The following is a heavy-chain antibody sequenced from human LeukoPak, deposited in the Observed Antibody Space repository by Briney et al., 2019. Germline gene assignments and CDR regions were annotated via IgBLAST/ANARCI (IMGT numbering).Heavy chain of an antibody. D-gene: IGHD6-13*01. CDR2: ISSSSSYI. CDR3: ARDSGSSSWDYYYYYMDV. V-gene: IGHV3-21*01. Sequence: GGSLRLSCAASGFTFSSYGMHWVRQAPGKGLEWVSSISSSSSYIYYADSVKGRFTISRDNAKNSLYLQMNSLRAEDTAVYYCARDSGSSSWDYYYYYMDVWGKGTTVTVSS. CDR1: GFTFSSYG. J-gene: IGHJ6*03.